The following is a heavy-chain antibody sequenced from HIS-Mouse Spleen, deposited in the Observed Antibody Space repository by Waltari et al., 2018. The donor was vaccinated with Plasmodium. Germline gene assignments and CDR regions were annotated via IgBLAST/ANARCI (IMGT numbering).Heavy chain of an antibody. CDR2: IYYSGST. Sequence: QVQLQESGPGLVKPSETLSLTCTVSGGSISSYYWSWIRQPPGKGLEWIGYIYYSGSTNHNPSLKSRVTISVDTSKNQFSLKLSSVTAADTAVYYCARGYDFWSGYSPYFDYWGQGTLVTVSS. D-gene: IGHD3-3*01. J-gene: IGHJ4*02. CDR3: ARGYDFWSGYSPYFDY. CDR1: GGSISSYY. V-gene: IGHV4-59*01.